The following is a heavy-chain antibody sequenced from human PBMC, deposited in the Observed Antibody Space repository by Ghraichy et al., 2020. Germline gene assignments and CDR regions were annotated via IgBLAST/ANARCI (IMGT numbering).Heavy chain of an antibody. Sequence: SETLSLTCTVSGGSISSYCWSWIRQPPGKGLEWIGYIYYSGSTYYNPSLNSRVTISVGTSKNQFSLKLSSVTAADTAVYYCARHYDRFFSEWDYWGQGTLVTVSS. V-gene: IGHV4-59*01. D-gene: IGHD3-22*01. CDR3: ARHYDRFFSEWDY. CDR2: IYYSGST. J-gene: IGHJ4*02. CDR1: GGSISSYC.